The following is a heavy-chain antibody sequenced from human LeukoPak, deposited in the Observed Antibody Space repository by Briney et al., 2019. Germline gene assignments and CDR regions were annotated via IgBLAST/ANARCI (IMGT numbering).Heavy chain of an antibody. V-gene: IGHV4-59*01. Sequence: SETLSLTCTVSGGSISSYYWSWIRQPPGKGLEWIGYMYYRGSTNSNPSLKSRVTISIDTSKNQFFLKLSSVTAADTAVYYCARADLGYWGQGTLVTVSS. CDR2: MYYRGST. CDR3: ARADLGY. J-gene: IGHJ4*02. CDR1: GGSISSYY.